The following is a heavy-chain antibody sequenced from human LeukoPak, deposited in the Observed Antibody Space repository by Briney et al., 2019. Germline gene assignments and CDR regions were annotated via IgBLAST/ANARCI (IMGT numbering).Heavy chain of an antibody. CDR1: GLTFSSYA. V-gene: IGHV3-23*01. D-gene: IGHD3-9*01. CDR2: ISGSGGST. Sequence: GGSLRLSCAASGLTFSSYAMSWVRQAPGKGLEWVSAISGSGGSTYYADSVKGRFTISRDNSKNTLYLQMNSLRAEDTAVYYCAKSSVLRYFDWLLMGNYYFDYWGQGTLVTVSS. J-gene: IGHJ4*02. CDR3: AKSSVLRYFDWLLMGNYYFDY.